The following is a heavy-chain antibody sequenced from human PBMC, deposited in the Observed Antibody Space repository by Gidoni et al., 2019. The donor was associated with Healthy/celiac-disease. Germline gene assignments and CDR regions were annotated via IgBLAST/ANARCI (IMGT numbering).Heavy chain of an antibody. CDR3: ARDHDSSGYYYHYFDY. V-gene: IGHV1-46*03. Sequence: QVQLVQSGAEVKKPGASVKVACKASGYTCTSYYMPWVRQAPGQGLEWMGIINPSGGSTSYAQTFQGRVTMTRDTSTSTVYMELSSLRSEDTSVYYCARDHDSSGYYYHYFDYWGQGTLVTVSS. CDR1: GYTCTSYY. CDR2: INPSGGST. J-gene: IGHJ4*02. D-gene: IGHD3-22*01.